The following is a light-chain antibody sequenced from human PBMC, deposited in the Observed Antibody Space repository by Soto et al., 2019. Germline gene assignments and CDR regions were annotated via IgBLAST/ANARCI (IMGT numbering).Light chain of an antibody. Sequence: DIVMTQSPDSLAVSLGGRATINCKSSQSVFYSSNNKNYLAWYQQKPGQPPKLLISWASTRDSGVPDRVSGSGSGTDFSLTISSLQAEDVAVYYCQQYYSTPWTFGQWTKVEIK. CDR2: WAS. V-gene: IGKV4-1*01. CDR1: QSVFYSSNNKNY. CDR3: QQYYSTPWT. J-gene: IGKJ1*01.